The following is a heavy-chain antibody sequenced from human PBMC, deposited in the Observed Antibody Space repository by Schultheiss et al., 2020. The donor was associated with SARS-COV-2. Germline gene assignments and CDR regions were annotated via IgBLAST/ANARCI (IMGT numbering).Heavy chain of an antibody. D-gene: IGHD2-21*02. Sequence: SETLSLTCTVSGGSISSYYWSWIRQPPGKGLEWIGYIYYSGSTNYNPSLKSRVTISVDTSKNQFSLKLSSVTAADTAVYYCARAIVVVTGWRGRFDDWGQGTLVTVAS. CDR1: GGSISSYY. CDR3: ARAIVVVTGWRGRFDD. V-gene: IGHV4-59*01. J-gene: IGHJ4*02. CDR2: IYYSGST.